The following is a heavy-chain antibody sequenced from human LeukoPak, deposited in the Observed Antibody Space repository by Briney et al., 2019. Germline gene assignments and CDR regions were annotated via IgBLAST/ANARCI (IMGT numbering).Heavy chain of an antibody. D-gene: IGHD3-10*01. CDR3: ARSHRSMVRGVIHWFDP. CDR1: GYIFTGYY. Sequence: GAPVKVSCKASGYIFTGYYMHWVRQAPGQGLEWMGRINPNSGGTNYAQKFQGRVTMTRDTSISTAYMELSRLRSDDTAVYYCARSHRSMVRGVIHWFDPWGQGTLVTVSS. J-gene: IGHJ5*02. V-gene: IGHV1-2*06. CDR2: INPNSGGT.